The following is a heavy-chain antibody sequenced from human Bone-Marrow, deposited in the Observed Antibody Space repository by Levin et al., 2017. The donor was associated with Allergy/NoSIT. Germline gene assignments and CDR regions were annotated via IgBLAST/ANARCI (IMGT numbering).Heavy chain of an antibody. CDR3: ARAGGSIAARLWYFDR. Sequence: LSLTCAASGFTFSSYWMHWVRQAPGKGLVWVSRINSDGSSTSYADSVKGRFTISRDNAKNTLYLQMNSLRAEDTAVYYCARAGGSIAARLWYFDRWGRGTLVTVSS. CDR2: INSDGSST. D-gene: IGHD6-6*01. CDR1: GFTFSSYW. V-gene: IGHV3-74*01. J-gene: IGHJ2*01.